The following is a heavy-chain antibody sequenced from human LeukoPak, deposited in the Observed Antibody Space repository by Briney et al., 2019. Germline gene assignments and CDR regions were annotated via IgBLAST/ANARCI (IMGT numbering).Heavy chain of an antibody. Sequence: GRCLRLSCGASGFTFSSYSMHWVRQASGKGLEWVSSISSSSSYKYYADSVKGRFTISRDNAKNSLYLQMNSLRAEDTAVYYCARDLYSGSYSDYWGQGTLVTVSS. CDR1: GFTFSSYS. CDR3: ARDLYSGSYSDY. J-gene: IGHJ4*02. V-gene: IGHV3-21*01. CDR2: ISSSSSYK. D-gene: IGHD1-26*01.